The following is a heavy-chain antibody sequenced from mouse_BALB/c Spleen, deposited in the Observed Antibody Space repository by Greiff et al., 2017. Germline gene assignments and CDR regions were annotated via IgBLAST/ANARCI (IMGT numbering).Heavy chain of an antibody. CDR2: ISSGGGST. CDR1: GFAFSSYD. J-gene: IGHJ1*01. D-gene: IGHD2-1*01. V-gene: IGHV5-12-1*01. Sequence: EVKLVESGGGLVKPGGSLKLSCAASGFAFSSYDMSWVRQTPEKRLEWVAYISSGGGSTYYPDTVKGRFTISRDNAKNTLYLQMSSLKSEDTAMYYCARRYGNYVGWYFDVWGAGTTVTVSS. CDR3: ARRYGNYVGWYFDV.